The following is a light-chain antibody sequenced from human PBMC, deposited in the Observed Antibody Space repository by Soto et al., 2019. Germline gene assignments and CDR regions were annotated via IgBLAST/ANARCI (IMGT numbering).Light chain of an antibody. Sequence: EIVLTQSPGTLSLSPGERATLYCRASQSVSSSFLAWYQQKPGQAPRLLIYGASSRATGIPDRFSGSGSGTDFTLTFSRLEPEDFAVYYCQQYGSSPVFGGGTKVDIK. CDR2: GAS. CDR3: QQYGSSPV. V-gene: IGKV3-20*01. J-gene: IGKJ4*02. CDR1: QSVSSSF.